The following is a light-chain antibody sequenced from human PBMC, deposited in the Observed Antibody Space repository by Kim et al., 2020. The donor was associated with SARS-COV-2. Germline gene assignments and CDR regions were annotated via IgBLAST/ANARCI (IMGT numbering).Light chain of an antibody. CDR1: TGAGTSGGHY. CDR2: DTR. CDR3: LLSYDGVRV. Sequence: GDTITLTWGASTGAGTSGGHYPFWFQQKPDQVPRSLIYDTRNKQSWTPARFSGFLFGGKAALTLSNAQPEDEADYYCLLSYDGVRVFGGGTRLTVL. J-gene: IGLJ3*02. V-gene: IGLV7-46*01.